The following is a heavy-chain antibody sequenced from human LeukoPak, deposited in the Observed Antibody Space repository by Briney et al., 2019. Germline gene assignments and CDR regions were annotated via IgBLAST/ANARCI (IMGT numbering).Heavy chain of an antibody. J-gene: IGHJ3*01. D-gene: IGHD4-17*01. CDR3: ARSYGDYITGAYAFDV. Sequence: SETLSLTCTVSGGSISNYYWSWIRQPPEKGLEWIGYIYCSGSTNYNPSLKSRLTISVDTSKNQFSLKLSSVTAADTAVYYCARSYGDYITGAYAFDVWGQGTMVTVSS. CDR2: IYCSGST. CDR1: GGSISNYY. V-gene: IGHV4-59*08.